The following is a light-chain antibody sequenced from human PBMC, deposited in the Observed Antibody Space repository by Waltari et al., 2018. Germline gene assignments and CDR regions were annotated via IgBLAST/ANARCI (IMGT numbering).Light chain of an antibody. Sequence: VMTQSPATLSLFPGERAVLSCWASQSIETNLAWFQQKPGQAPRLLMFGTSIRATGVPGIFSGSGSGTEFTLTITNLRSEDFAVYYCQQYYQWPWTFGQGTKVEIK. CDR1: QSIETN. CDR3: QQYYQWPWT. J-gene: IGKJ1*01. V-gene: IGKV3-15*01. CDR2: GTS.